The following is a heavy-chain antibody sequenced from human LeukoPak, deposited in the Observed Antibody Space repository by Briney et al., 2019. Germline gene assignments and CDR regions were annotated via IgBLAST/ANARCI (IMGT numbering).Heavy chain of an antibody. CDR1: GYTFTSYG. Sequence: ASVKVSCKASGYTFTSYGISWVRQAPGQGLEWMGWISAYNGNTNYAQKLQGRVTMTTDTSTSTAYMELRSLRSDDTAVYYCARVNQDYDFWSGYYKSPGDYWGQGTLVTVSS. CDR3: ARVNQDYDFWSGYYKSPGDY. V-gene: IGHV1-18*01. CDR2: ISAYNGNT. D-gene: IGHD3-3*01. J-gene: IGHJ4*02.